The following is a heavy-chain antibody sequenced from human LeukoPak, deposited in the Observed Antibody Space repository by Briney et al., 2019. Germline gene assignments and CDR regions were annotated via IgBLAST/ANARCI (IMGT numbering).Heavy chain of an antibody. CDR3: AREKGGDSSGYYFVYFDY. Sequence: PSQTLSLTCTVSGGSISSGSYYWRWIRQPAGKGLEWIGRIYTSGSTNYNPSLKSRVTISVDTSKNQFSLKLSSVTAADTAVYYCAREKGGDSSGYYFVYFDYWGQGTLVTVSS. V-gene: IGHV4-61*02. CDR1: GGSISSGSYY. J-gene: IGHJ4*02. CDR2: IYTSGST. D-gene: IGHD3-22*01.